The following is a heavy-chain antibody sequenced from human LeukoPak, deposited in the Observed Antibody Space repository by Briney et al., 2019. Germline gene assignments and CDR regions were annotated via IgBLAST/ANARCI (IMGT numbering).Heavy chain of an antibody. CDR3: ARAARSWSFDY. V-gene: IGHV4-59*01. Sequence: SETLSPTCTVSGGSIRSYYWSWIRQPPGKGLEWIGYIYYSGSTNYNPSLKSRVTISVDTSNNQFSLKLSSVTAADTAVYYCARAARSWSFDYWGQGTLVTVSS. D-gene: IGHD6-13*01. J-gene: IGHJ4*02. CDR1: GGSIRSYY. CDR2: IYYSGST.